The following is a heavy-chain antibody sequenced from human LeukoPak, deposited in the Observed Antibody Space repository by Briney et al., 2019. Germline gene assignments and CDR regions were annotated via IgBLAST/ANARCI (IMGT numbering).Heavy chain of an antibody. CDR3: ARGLCSFDI. J-gene: IGHJ3*02. V-gene: IGHV3-20*04. Sequence: GGALRLSCAASGFNFEDYGMRWVPQARGRGVGLVSGLNWYGGRTGYADSVKGRFTISRDNAKNSLYLQMNSLRAEDTALYYCARGLCSFDIWGQGTMVTVSS. CDR2: LNWYGGRT. D-gene: IGHD2-21*01. CDR1: GFNFEDYG.